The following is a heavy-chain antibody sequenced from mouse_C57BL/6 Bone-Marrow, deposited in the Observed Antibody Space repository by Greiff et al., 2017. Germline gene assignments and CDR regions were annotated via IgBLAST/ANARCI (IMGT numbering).Heavy chain of an antibody. J-gene: IGHJ3*01. CDR1: GYTFTSYW. V-gene: IGHV1-72*01. CDR3: ARGAYYGSRGGAWFAY. D-gene: IGHD1-1*01. Sequence: QVQLKQPGAELVKPGASVKLSCKASGYTFTSYWMHWVKQRPGRGLEWIGRIDPNSGGTKYNEKFKSKATLTVDKPSSTAYMQLSSLTSEDSAVYYCARGAYYGSRGGAWFAYWGQGTLVTVSA. CDR2: IDPNSGGT.